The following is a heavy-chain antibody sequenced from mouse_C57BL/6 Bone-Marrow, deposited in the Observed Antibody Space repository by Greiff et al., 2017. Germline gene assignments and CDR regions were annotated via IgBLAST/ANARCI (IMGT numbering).Heavy chain of an antibody. D-gene: IGHD3-2*02. J-gene: IGHJ3*01. Sequence: EVQVVESGPGLVKPSQSLSLTCSVTGYSITSGYYWNWIRQFPGNKLEWMGYISYDGSNNYNPYLKNRISITRDTSENQFFLELNSVTTEDTATYDCARDPDSTGWAWFAYWGQGTLVTVSA. CDR3: ARDPDSTGWAWFAY. CDR2: ISYDGSN. V-gene: IGHV3-6*01. CDR1: GYSITSGYY.